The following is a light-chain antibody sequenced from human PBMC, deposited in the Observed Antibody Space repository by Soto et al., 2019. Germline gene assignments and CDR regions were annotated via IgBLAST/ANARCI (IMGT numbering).Light chain of an antibody. CDR1: SSNIGSNT. CDR3: AAWDDALSGIL. J-gene: IGLJ2*01. Sequence: QSVVTQPPSASGTPGQRVTISCSGSSSNIGSNTVNWYQQFPGTAPKLLIYSNNQRPSGVPDRFSGSKSGTSASLAISGLQSEDEADYYCAAWDDALSGILFGGGTKLTVL. CDR2: SNN. V-gene: IGLV1-44*01.